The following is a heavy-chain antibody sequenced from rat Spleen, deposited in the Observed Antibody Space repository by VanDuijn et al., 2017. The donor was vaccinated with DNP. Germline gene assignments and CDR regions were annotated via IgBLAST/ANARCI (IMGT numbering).Heavy chain of an antibody. CDR1: DYSISSDY. V-gene: IGHV3-1*01. CDR3: ARWPGYNPPYAMDA. J-gene: IGHJ4*01. Sequence: EVQLQESGPGLVKPSQSLSLTCSVTDYSISSDYWGWIRKFPGDKMEWIGHMSSTGTTNYNPSLKSRISITRDTSKNQFFLHVNSVTAEDTATYYCARWPGYNPPYAMDAWGQGTSVTVSS. CDR2: MSSTGTT. D-gene: IGHD1-4*01.